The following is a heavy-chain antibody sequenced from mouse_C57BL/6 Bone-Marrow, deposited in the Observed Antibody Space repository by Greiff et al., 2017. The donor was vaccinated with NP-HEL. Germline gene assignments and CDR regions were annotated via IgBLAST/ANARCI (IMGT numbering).Heavy chain of an antibody. J-gene: IGHJ3*01. Sequence: LVESGPELVRPGVSVKISCKGSGYTFTDYAMHWVKQSHAKSLEWIGVISTYYGDASYNQKFKDKATMTVDKSSSTAYMELARLTSEDSAVYYGARGIITTVVATKAYWGQGTLVTVSA. CDR1: GYTFTDYA. D-gene: IGHD1-1*01. CDR3: ARGIITTVVATKAY. CDR2: ISTYYGDA. V-gene: IGHV1-67*01.